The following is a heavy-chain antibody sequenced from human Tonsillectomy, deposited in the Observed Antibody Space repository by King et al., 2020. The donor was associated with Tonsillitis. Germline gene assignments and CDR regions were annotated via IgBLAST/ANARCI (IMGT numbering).Heavy chain of an antibody. Sequence: QVQLVESGAEVKKPGASVKVSCKASGYTFTGYYIHWVRQAPGQGLEWMGWINPNSGGTDYAQKFQGRVTMTRDTSISTAYMDLSRLRSDDTAVYYCATRSDDSGTYYYVTLDYWGQGTLVTVSS. D-gene: IGHD3-22*01. CDR3: ATRSDDSGTYYYVTLDY. CDR2: INPNSGGT. V-gene: IGHV1-2*02. J-gene: IGHJ4*02. CDR1: GYTFTGYY.